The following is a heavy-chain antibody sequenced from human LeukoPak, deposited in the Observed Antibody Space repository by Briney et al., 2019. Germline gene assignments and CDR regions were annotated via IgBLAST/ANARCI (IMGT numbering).Heavy chain of an antibody. V-gene: IGHV3-53*01. CDR1: GFTVSSNY. D-gene: IGHD2-15*01. CDR2: IYSGGST. J-gene: IGHJ3*02. Sequence: PGGSLRLSCAASGFTVSSNYMSWVRQAPGKGLEWVSVIYSGGSTYYADSVKGRFTISRDNSKNTLYLQMNSLRAEDTAVYYCARDGGYCSGGSCYGGAFDIWGQGTMVTVFS. CDR3: ARDGGYCSGGSCYGGAFDI.